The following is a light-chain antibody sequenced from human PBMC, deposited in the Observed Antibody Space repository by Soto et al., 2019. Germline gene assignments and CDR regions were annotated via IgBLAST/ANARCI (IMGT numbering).Light chain of an antibody. CDR1: QSISDT. Sequence: EIVMTQSPATLSVSPGGRATLSCRASQSISDTLAWYQQKPGQAPRLLIYGASTRATGVPARFSGGGSGTEFSLIISSLQSEDFAVYYCQQFNNWPPGITFGQGTRLEIK. J-gene: IGKJ5*01. CDR2: GAS. V-gene: IGKV3-15*01. CDR3: QQFNNWPPGIT.